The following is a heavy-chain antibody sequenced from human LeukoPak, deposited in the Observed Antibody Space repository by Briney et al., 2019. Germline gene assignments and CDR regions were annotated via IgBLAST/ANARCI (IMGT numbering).Heavy chain of an antibody. CDR2: ISRSGDTI. CDR1: GFTFRSFE. V-gene: IGHV3-48*03. D-gene: IGHD2-15*01. Sequence: PGGSLRLSCAASGFTFRSFEMNWVRQAPGKGLKGFSYISRSGDTIYYADSVKGRFTISRDNAKNSLYLQMNSLRAEDTAVYYCARDSIVVADDAFDIWGQGTMVTVSS. CDR3: ARDSIVVADDAFDI. J-gene: IGHJ3*02.